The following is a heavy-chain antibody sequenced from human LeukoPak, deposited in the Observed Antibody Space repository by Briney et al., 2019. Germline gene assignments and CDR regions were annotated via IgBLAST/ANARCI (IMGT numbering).Heavy chain of an antibody. CDR2: IYYSGTT. V-gene: IGHV4-59*08. J-gene: IGHJ4*02. CDR3: ARLGYSNYEFDY. CDR1: GGSIGSYY. Sequence: SETLSLTCTVSGGSIGSYYWSWIRQPPGKGLEWIGYIYYSGTTDYNPSLKSRATISVDTSKNQFSLRLSSVTAADTAVYYCARLGYSNYEFDYWGQGTLVTVSS. D-gene: IGHD4-11*01.